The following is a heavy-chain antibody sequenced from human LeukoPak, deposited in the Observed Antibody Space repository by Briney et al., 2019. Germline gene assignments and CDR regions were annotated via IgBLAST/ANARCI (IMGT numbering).Heavy chain of an antibody. V-gene: IGHV3-74*01. Sequence: GGSLRLSCVASGFTFRTYWMHWVRQVPGKGPVWLSRINPDGSSTTYADSVKGRFTISRDNAENTLYLQMNSLRAEDTAVYYCAREMHGGYDYVWGSYRPLDAFDIWGQGTMVTVSS. CDR2: INPDGSST. CDR3: AREMHGGYDYVWGSYRPLDAFDI. CDR1: GFTFRTYW. J-gene: IGHJ3*02. D-gene: IGHD3-16*02.